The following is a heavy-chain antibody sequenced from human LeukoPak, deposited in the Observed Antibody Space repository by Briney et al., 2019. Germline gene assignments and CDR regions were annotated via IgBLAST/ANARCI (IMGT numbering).Heavy chain of an antibody. J-gene: IGHJ6*02. CDR2: ISYDGNNK. CDR3: ARVRRYYYYYGMDV. CDR1: GFTFSSYA. V-gene: IGHV3-30-3*01. Sequence: GGSLRLSCAASGFTFSSYAMHWVRQAPGKGLEWVAVISYDGNNKYYADSVKGRFTISRDNSKNTLYLQMNSLRAEDTAVYYCARVRRYYYYYGMDVWGQGTTVTVSS.